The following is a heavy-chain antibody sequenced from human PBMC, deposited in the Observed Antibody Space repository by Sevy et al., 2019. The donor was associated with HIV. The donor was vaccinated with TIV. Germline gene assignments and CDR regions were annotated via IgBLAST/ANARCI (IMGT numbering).Heavy chain of an antibody. D-gene: IGHD6-19*01. CDR3: ARLPQWLGPSFDS. CDR2: VYNGGTT. CDR1: GASMRSSHY. Sequence: SETLSLTCTVSGASMRSSHYWGWIRQPQGKGLEWIACVYNGGTTDYNPSLKTRVTISVDTSMNQFSLRLASVTAADTAVYYSARLPQWLGPSFDSWGQGTLVTVSS. V-gene: IGHV4-39*01. J-gene: IGHJ4*02.